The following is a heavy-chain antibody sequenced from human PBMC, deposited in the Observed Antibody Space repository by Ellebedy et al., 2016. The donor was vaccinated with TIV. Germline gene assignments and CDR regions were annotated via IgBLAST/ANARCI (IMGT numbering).Heavy chain of an antibody. CDR2: IYSTGTT. D-gene: IGHD3-10*01. CDR3: ARIGGVSFGERPIDY. Sequence: SETLSLTCIVSGGSISRYYWSWIRQPPGRGLEWNGNIYSTGTTNYNPSLQTRVTISLDTSKNQFPLRLASVTAADTAVNYCARIGGVSFGERPIDYWGQGTLVTVSS. V-gene: IGHV4-59*01. J-gene: IGHJ4*02. CDR1: GGSISRYY.